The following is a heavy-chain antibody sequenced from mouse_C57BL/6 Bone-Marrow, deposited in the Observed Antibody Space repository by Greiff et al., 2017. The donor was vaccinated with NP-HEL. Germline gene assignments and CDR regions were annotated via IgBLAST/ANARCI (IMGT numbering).Heavy chain of an antibody. Sequence: VMLVESGAELARPGASVKLSCKASGYTFTSYGISWVKQRTGQGLEWIGEIYPRSGNTYYNEKFKGKATLTAAKSSSTAYMELRSLTSEDSAVYFCARGGLGPWFAYWGQGTLVTVSA. J-gene: IGHJ3*01. CDR1: GYTFTSYG. CDR3: ARGGLGPWFAY. V-gene: IGHV1-81*01. D-gene: IGHD4-1*01. CDR2: IYPRSGNT.